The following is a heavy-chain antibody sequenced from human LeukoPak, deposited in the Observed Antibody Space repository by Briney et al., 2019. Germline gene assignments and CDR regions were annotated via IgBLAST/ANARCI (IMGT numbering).Heavy chain of an antibody. CDR3: ARTVDTVMVTFDY. J-gene: IGHJ4*02. CDR1: GSTFGNYY. D-gene: IGHD5-18*01. CDR2: IKHDGNWK. Sequence: SGGSLRLSCAASGSTFGNYYMSWVRQAPGKGLEWVANIKHDGNWKFYADSVKGRFTVSRDNAEKSVYLQMYSLRAEDTAVYYCARTVDTVMVTFDYWGQGTRVIVSS. V-gene: IGHV3-7*01.